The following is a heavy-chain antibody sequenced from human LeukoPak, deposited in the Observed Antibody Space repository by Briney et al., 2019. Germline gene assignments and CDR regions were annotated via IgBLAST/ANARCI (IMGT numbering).Heavy chain of an antibody. D-gene: IGHD3-22*01. Sequence: SVKVSCKASGGTFSSYAISWVRQAPGQGLEWMGRIIPIFGTANYAQKFQGRVTITADESTSTAYMELSSLRSEDTAVYYCARASPPIYYDSSGYPLYYFDYWGQGTLVTVSS. CDR3: ARASPPIYYDSSGYPLYYFDY. J-gene: IGHJ4*02. V-gene: IGHV1-69*13. CDR2: IIPIFGTA. CDR1: GGTFSSYA.